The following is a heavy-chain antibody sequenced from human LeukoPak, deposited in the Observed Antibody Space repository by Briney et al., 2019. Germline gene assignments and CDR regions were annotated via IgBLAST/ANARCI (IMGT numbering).Heavy chain of an antibody. V-gene: IGHV4-4*07. Sequence: SETLSLTCTVSGGSISSYYWSLIRQPAGKGLEWIGRIYTSGSTNYNPSLKSRVTMSVDTSKNQFSLKLSSVTAADTAVYYCARDFPPGIAVAGAFDIWGQGTMVTVSS. CDR3: ARDFPPGIAVAGAFDI. J-gene: IGHJ3*02. CDR2: IYTSGST. D-gene: IGHD6-19*01. CDR1: GGSISSYY.